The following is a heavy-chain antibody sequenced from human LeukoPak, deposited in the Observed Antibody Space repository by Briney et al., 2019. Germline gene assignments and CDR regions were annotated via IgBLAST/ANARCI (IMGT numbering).Heavy chain of an antibody. CDR2: ISGSGGST. D-gene: IGHD6-19*01. CDR3: AKDRYKDSSGWSNDY. Sequence: PGGSLRLSCAASGFTFSSYAMRWVRQAPGKGLEWVSAISGSGGSTYYADSVKGRFTISRDNSKNTLYLQMNSLRAEDTAVYYCAKDRYKDSSGWSNDYWGQGTLVTVSS. CDR1: GFTFSSYA. V-gene: IGHV3-23*01. J-gene: IGHJ4*02.